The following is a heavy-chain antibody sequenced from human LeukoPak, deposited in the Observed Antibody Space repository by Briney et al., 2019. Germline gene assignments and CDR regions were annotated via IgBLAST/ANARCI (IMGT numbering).Heavy chain of an antibody. J-gene: IGHJ4*02. CDR2: ISYTGTT. D-gene: IGHD3-10*01. CDR3: AANSADYNTLGSSYKV. Sequence: SETLSPTCTVSSASITSSPYFWAWIRQSPGKGLEWVGTISYTGTTYYNPSLKSRVTISVDTSKNHFSLKLSSVTAADTAVYYCAANSADYNTLGSSYKVWGQGTLVSVSS. V-gene: IGHV4-39*02. CDR1: SASITSSPYF.